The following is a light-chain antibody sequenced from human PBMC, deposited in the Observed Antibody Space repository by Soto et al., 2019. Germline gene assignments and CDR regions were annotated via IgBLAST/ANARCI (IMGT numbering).Light chain of an antibody. V-gene: IGKV3-20*01. CDR1: QSLSSNY. J-gene: IGKJ1*01. CDR3: HQCDSSPWT. Sequence: EIVLTQSPGTLSLSPGERATLSCRASQSLSSNYLAWYQQKPGQAPRLLIYGASSRATGIPDRFSGSGSGTDLTLTISRLEPEDFAVFYCHQCDSSPWTFGQGTKVDIK. CDR2: GAS.